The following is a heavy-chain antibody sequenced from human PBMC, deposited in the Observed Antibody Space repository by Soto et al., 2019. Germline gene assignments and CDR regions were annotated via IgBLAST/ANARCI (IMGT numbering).Heavy chain of an antibody. V-gene: IGHV4-59*01. D-gene: IGHD2-15*01. CDR3: ARDVHEDCSGGSCYSNWFDP. CDR2: IYYSGST. CDR1: GGSISSYY. J-gene: IGHJ5*02. Sequence: SETLSLTCTVSGGSISSYYWSWIRQPPGKGLEWIGYIYYSGSTNYNPSLKSRVTISVDTSKNQFSLKLSSVTAADTAVYYCARDVHEDCSGGSCYSNWFDPWGQGTLVTVSS.